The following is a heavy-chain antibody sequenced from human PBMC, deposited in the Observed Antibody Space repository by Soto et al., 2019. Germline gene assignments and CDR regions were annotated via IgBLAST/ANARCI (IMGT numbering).Heavy chain of an antibody. CDR3: AREGALVRGVIAGEGNWFDP. CDR1: GGSISSYY. J-gene: IGHJ5*02. Sequence: SETLSLTCTVSGGSISSYYWSWIRQPPGKGLEWIGYIYYSGSTNYNPSLKSRVTISVDTSKNQFSLKLSSVTAADTAVYYCAREGALVRGVIAGEGNWFDPWGQGTLVTVSS. D-gene: IGHD3-10*01. V-gene: IGHV4-59*01. CDR2: IYYSGST.